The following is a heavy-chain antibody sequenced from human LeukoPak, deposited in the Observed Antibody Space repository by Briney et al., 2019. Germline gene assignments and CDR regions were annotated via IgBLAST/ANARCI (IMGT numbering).Heavy chain of an antibody. CDR2: ISGGGDST. D-gene: IGHD2-15*01. CDR3: ARAGWYTLDN. CDR1: GFTFTTYG. V-gene: IGHV3-23*01. J-gene: IGHJ4*02. Sequence: PGGSLRLSCAASGFTFTTYGMSWVRQAPGKGLEWVSAISGGGDSTYYADSVKGRFTISRDNSKNTLYLQLNSLRAEDTAVYYCARAGWYTLDNWGQGTLVTVSS.